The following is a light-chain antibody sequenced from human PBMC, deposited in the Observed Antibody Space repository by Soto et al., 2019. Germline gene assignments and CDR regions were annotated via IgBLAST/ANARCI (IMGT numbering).Light chain of an antibody. CDR3: QQRSNWPPLT. CDR2: DAS. Sequence: EIVLTQSPATLSLSPGERATLSCRASQSVSSYLAWYQQKPGQAPRLLIYDASNRATGIPARFSGSGSGTDFTLTISSLEPEGFAVYYWQQRSNWPPLTFGGGTKVEIK. J-gene: IGKJ4*01. V-gene: IGKV3-11*01. CDR1: QSVSSY.